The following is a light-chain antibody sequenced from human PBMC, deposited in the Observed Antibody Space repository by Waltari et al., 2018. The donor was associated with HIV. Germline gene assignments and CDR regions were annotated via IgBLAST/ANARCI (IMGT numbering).Light chain of an antibody. V-gene: IGLV2-14*01. CDR3: SSYTSSSTYV. CDR1: SSDVGGYNY. CDR2: EVS. J-gene: IGLJ1*01. Sequence: QSALTQPASVSGSPGQSITISCTGTSSDVGGYNYVSWYQQHPGKAPKLMIYEVSTLPAWVSNLFSGSKSGNTASLTISWLQAEDEAYYYCSSYTSSSTYVFGTGTKVTVL.